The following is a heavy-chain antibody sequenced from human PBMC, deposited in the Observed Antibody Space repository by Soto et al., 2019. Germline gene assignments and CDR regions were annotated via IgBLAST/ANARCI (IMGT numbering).Heavy chain of an antibody. CDR1: GYTFTHYA. CDR2: INDGSGNT. D-gene: IGHD6-13*01. V-gene: IGHV1-3*01. J-gene: IGHJ5*02. Sequence: QVQLVQSGAEVKKPGASVKVSCTASGYTFTHYAIHWVRHAPGQMLEWMGFINDGSGNTTYSQTFHGRLTFTKDTSASTAYMYLSSLRSEDTAIYYCARGLAADGAWGQGTLVTVSS. CDR3: ARGLAADGA.